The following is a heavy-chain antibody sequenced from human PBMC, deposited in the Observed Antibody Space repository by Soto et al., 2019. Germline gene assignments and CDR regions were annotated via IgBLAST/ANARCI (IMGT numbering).Heavy chain of an antibody. CDR3: TLTYRDGSESYYFQY. CDR2: IKSKSDGGTT. J-gene: IGHJ1*01. V-gene: IGHV3-15*07. Sequence: APGRGLEWVGRIKSKSDGGTTDYAAPVKDRFTISRDDSQDTLYLQINSLKIEDTALYYCTLTYRDGSESYYFQYWGQGTLVTVSS. D-gene: IGHD3-10*01.